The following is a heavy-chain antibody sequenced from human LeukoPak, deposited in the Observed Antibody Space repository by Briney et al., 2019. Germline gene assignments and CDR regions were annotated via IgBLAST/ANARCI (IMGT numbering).Heavy chain of an antibody. CDR3: ARKSMVRGVDY. V-gene: IGHV4-34*01. Sequence: SETLSLTCAVYGGSFSGYYWSWIRQPPGKGLEWIGEINHSGSTNYNPSLKSRVTISVDTSKNQFSLKLSSVTAADTAVYYCARKSMVRGVDYWGLGTLVTVSS. D-gene: IGHD3-10*01. J-gene: IGHJ4*02. CDR2: INHSGST. CDR1: GGSFSGYY.